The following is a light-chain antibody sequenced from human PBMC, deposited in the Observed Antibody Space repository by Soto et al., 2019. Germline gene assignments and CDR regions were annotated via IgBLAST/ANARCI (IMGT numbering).Light chain of an antibody. CDR1: QSISWY. V-gene: IGKV1-5*01. Sequence: DIQMTQSPSTLSASVEDRVTITCRASQSISWYLAWYQQKPGKAPKLLIYDASRLKSGVPSRFSGSGSGTEFTLTISSLQPDDFATYYGQQYDSYSSWTFGQGTKVEVK. J-gene: IGKJ1*01. CDR3: QQYDSYSSWT. CDR2: DAS.